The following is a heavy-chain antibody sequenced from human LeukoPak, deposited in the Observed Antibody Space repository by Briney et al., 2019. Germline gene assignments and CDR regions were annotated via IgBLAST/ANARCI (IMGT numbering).Heavy chain of an antibody. CDR2: INSDGSST. CDR3: ARDGIEWELLGHYYYYYMDV. D-gene: IGHD1-26*01. CDR1: GFTFSSYW. V-gene: IGHV3-74*01. Sequence: GGSLRLSCAASGFTFSSYWMHWVRQAPGKGLVWVSRINSDGSSTSYADSVKGRFTISRDNAKNTLYLQMNSLRAEDTAVYYCARDGIEWELLGHYYYYYMDVWGKGTTVTVSS. J-gene: IGHJ6*03.